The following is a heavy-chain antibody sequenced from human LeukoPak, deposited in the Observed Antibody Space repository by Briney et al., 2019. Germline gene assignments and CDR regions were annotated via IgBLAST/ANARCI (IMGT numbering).Heavy chain of an antibody. V-gene: IGHV3-48*01. J-gene: IGHJ3*02. CDR2: ISSSSSTI. D-gene: IGHD2-8*01. CDR3: ARRGPRYCTDGVCPNDAFDI. CDR1: GFTFSSYS. Sequence: GGSLRLSCAASGFTFSSYSMNWVRQAPGKGLEWVSYISSSSSTIYYADSVKGRFTISSDNAKNSLYLQMNSLRAEDTAVYYCARRGPRYCTDGVCPNDAFDIWGQGTMVTVSS.